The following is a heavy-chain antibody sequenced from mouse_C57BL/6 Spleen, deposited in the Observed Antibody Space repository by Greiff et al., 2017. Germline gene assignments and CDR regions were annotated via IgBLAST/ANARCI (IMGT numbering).Heavy chain of an antibody. Sequence: QVQLKESGPGILQSSQTLSLTCSFSGFSLSTSGMGVSWIRQPSGKGLVWLAHIYWDDDKRYNPSLKSRLTISKDTSRNKVFLKITSVDTADTATYDCARNGNYPYAMDYWGQGTTVTVSS. D-gene: IGHD2-1*01. V-gene: IGHV8-12*01. CDR1: GFSLSTSGMG. CDR3: ARNGNYPYAMDY. CDR2: IYWDDDK. J-gene: IGHJ4*01.